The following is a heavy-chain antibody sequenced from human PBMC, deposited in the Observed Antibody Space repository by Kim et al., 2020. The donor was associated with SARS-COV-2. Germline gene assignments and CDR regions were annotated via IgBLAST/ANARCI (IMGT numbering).Heavy chain of an antibody. CDR2: IYYSGST. J-gene: IGHJ6*03. D-gene: IGHD2-2*01. Sequence: SETLSLTCTVSGGSISSYYWSWIRQPPGKGLEWIGYIYYSGSTNYNPSLKSRVTISVDTSKNQFSLKLSSVTAADTAVYYCARDGPPYCSSTSCYYYYYIDVWGKGTTVTVSS. V-gene: IGHV4-59*01. CDR3: ARDGPPYCSSTSCYYYYYIDV. CDR1: GGSISSYY.